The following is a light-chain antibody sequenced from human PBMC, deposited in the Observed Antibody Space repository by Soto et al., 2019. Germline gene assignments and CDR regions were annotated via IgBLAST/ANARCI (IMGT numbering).Light chain of an antibody. CDR2: EVN. CDR1: SSDIGIYNY. V-gene: IGLV2-14*01. J-gene: IGLJ2*01. Sequence: QSALTQPASVSGSPGQSITISCTGTSSDIGIYNYVSWYQHHPDKAPKLLIYEVNNRPSGVSNRFSGSKSGNTASLTISGLQAEDEAAYYCSSYTSSSSADVVFGGGTKVTVL. CDR3: SSYTSSSSADVV.